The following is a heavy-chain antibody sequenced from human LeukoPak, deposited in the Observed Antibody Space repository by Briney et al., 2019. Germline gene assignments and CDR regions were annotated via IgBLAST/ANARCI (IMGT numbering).Heavy chain of an antibody. CDR3: ARAKPKNMVRGLIMRRESRYYFDY. Sequence: ASVQVSCNASGYTFTSNYMHWLRQAPGQGLEWMGVINPSGGSTIYAQKFQGRVTMTRDMSTSTDYMELSSLKSEDTAVYYCARAKPKNMVRGLIMRRESRYYFDYWGQGTLVTVSS. V-gene: IGHV1-46*01. J-gene: IGHJ4*02. CDR1: GYTFTSNY. D-gene: IGHD3-10*01. CDR2: INPSGGST.